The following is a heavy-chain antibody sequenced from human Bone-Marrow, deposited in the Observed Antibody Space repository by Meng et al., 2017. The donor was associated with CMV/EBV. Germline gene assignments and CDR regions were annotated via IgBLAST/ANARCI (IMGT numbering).Heavy chain of an antibody. CDR2: INPNSGGT. J-gene: IGHJ6*01. D-gene: IGHD6-6*01. V-gene: IGHV1-2*02. Sequence: ASSKVFCYASCYTSTGNYMHWVRQAPGQGLEWMGWINPNSGGTNYAQEFEGRVTMTRDTAISTAYMELSRMRSDDTAVYYCARTRVEYSSSSSSNYYYYGMDVWGQGTTVTVSS. CDR3: ARTRVEYSSSSSSNYYYYGMDV. CDR1: CYTSTGNY.